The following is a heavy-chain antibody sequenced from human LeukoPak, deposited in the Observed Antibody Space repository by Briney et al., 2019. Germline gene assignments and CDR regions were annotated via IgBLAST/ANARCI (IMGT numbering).Heavy chain of an antibody. D-gene: IGHD6-13*01. CDR1: GFTFSSYA. CDR2: MCGSGGST. J-gene: IGHJ4*02. Sequence: AGGSLRLSCAASGFTFSSYAMSWVRQAPGKGLEWVSAMCGSGGSTYYADSVKGRFTISRDNSENTLYLQMNSLRAEDTAVYYCAKASSSWRLDYFDYWGQGTLVTVSS. V-gene: IGHV3-23*01. CDR3: AKASSSWRLDYFDY.